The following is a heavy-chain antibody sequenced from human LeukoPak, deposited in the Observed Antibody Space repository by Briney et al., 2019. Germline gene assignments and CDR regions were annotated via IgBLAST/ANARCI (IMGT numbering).Heavy chain of an antibody. J-gene: IGHJ4*02. CDR2: VSFSGDST. Sequence: GGSLRLSCAAPGFTFSTYAMSWVRQAPGKGLEWVSVVSFSGDSTYYADSVKGRFTISRDNSKNTLYLQMNSLRAEDTAVYYCAKLRYFDWLLRTIDYWGQGILVTVSS. CDR3: AKLRYFDWLLRTIDY. CDR1: GFTFSTYA. D-gene: IGHD3-9*01. V-gene: IGHV3-23*01.